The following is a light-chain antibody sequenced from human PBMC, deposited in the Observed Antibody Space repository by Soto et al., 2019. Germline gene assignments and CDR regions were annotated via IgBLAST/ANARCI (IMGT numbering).Light chain of an antibody. CDR3: QQYDTSLWAYT. J-gene: IGKJ2*01. Sequence: EIVLTQSPVTLSLSPGGRATLSCRARQTVGGSCLSWDQQKPGQAPRLLIYIASGRATGIPDRFSGSGSGTDFTLTISRLEPEDFAMYHCQQYDTSLWAYTFGQGTKLEIK. CDR2: IAS. V-gene: IGKV3-20*01. CDR1: QTVGGSC.